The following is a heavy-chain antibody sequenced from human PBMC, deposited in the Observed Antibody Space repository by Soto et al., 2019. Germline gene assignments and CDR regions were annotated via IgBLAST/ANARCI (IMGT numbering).Heavy chain of an antibody. V-gene: IGHV1-18*01. D-gene: IGHD3-10*01. CDR2: ISAYNGNT. CDR3: ARDPPGTGDYYYYGMDV. Sequence: ASVKVSCKASGYTFTSYGISWVRQAPGQGLEWMGWISAYNGNTNYAQKLQGRVTMTTDTSTSTAYMELRSLRSDDTVVYYCARDPPGTGDYYYYGMDVWGQGTTVTVSS. J-gene: IGHJ6*02. CDR1: GYTFTSYG.